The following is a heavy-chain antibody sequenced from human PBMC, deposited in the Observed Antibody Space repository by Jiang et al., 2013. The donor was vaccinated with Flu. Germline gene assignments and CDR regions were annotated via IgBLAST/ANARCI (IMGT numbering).Heavy chain of an antibody. CDR1: GGSFSGYH. V-gene: IGHV4-34*01. CDR2: INHSGIT. D-gene: IGHD4-17*01. Sequence: LLKPSETLSLTCAVYGGSFSGYHWTWIRQPPGKGLEWIGEINHSGITNCNPSLKSRVTISVDTSKSQFSLKLNSVTAADTAVYYCARGRATVTPPGLRGYYYHMDVWGKGTTVTVSS. J-gene: IGHJ6*03. CDR3: ARGRATVTPPGLRGYYYHMDV.